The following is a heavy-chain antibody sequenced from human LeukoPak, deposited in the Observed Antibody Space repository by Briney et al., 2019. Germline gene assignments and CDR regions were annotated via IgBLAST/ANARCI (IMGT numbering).Heavy chain of an antibody. Sequence: GGSLRLSCAASGFTFSSYWMHWVRQAPGKGLVWVSRINSDGSSTSYADSVRGRFSISRDNAKNTLYLQMNSLRAEDTAVYYGARGLSGYASSLGYWGQGTLVTVSA. CDR3: ARGLSGYASSLGY. D-gene: IGHD6-6*01. V-gene: IGHV3-74*01. CDR2: INSDGSST. J-gene: IGHJ4*02. CDR1: GFTFSSYW.